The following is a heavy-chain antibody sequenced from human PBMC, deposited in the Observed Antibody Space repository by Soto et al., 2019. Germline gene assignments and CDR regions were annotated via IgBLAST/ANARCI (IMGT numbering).Heavy chain of an antibody. V-gene: IGHV1-69*08. CDR2: IIPIVDTP. CDR1: GGTFSDFT. D-gene: IGHD2-15*01. J-gene: IGHJ4*02. CDR3: AGPAPGHCGGGGCYLLHN. Sequence: SVKVSCKASGGTFSDFTMNWVRQAPGQGLEWMGRIIPIVDTPTYAQKFQGRVTITADKSTSTGYMELSSLTSEDTAVYYCAGPAPGHCGGGGCYLLHNWGQGTQVTVSS.